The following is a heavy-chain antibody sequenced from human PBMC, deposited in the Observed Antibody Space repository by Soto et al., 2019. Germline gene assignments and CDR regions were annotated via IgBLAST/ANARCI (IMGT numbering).Heavy chain of an antibody. CDR2: IYYSGST. CDR1: GGSISSYY. V-gene: IGHV4-59*08. D-gene: IGHD3-10*01. Sequence: PSETLSLTSTVSGGSISSYYWSWIRQLPGKGLEWIGYIYYSGSTNYNPSLKSRVTISVDTSKNQFSLKLSSVTAADTAVYYCARHSVFSMVRGVNADWFDPWGQGTLVTVSS. CDR3: ARHSVFSMVRGVNADWFDP. J-gene: IGHJ5*02.